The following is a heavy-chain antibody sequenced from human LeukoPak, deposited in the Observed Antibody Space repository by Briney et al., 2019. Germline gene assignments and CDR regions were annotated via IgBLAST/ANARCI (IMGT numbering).Heavy chain of an antibody. Sequence: GESLKISCKGFGYIFTHHWIGWVRQMPGKGLEWMGIIYPGDSDPRYSPSFQGQVTISADKSTTYLQWGSLRASDTAIYYCARHHNSYGRLDSWGQGTLVTVSP. CDR1: GYIFTHHW. V-gene: IGHV5-51*01. D-gene: IGHD1-20*01. CDR3: ARHHNSYGRLDS. CDR2: IYPGDSDP. J-gene: IGHJ4*02.